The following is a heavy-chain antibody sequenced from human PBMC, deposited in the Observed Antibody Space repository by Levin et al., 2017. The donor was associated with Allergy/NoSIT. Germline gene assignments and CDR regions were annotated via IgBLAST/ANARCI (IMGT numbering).Heavy chain of an antibody. V-gene: IGHV4-4*07. CDR3: ARQPGGLLYGDYDYFDY. J-gene: IGHJ4*02. Sequence: SETLSLTCTVSGGSISSYYWSWIRQPAGKGLEWIGRIYTSGSTNYNPSLKSRVTMSVDTSKNQFSLKLSSVTAADTAVYYCARQPGGLLYGDYDYFDYWGQGTLVTVSS. CDR2: IYTSGST. D-gene: IGHD4-17*01. CDR1: GGSISSYY.